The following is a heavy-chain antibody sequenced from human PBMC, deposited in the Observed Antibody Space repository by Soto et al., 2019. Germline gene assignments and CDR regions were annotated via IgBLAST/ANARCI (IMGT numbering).Heavy chain of an antibody. V-gene: IGHV3-30*01. J-gene: IGHJ4*02. D-gene: IGHD3-16*02. CDR2: ISFDSSNK. CDR3: ARDRLRLGELSLIGYFDY. CDR1: GFTFSSYT. Sequence: QVQLVESGGGVVQPGRSLRLSCTGSGFTFSSYTMHWVRQAPGKGLEWVALISFDSSNKYYADSVKGRFSISRDNSKNTLFLQMDSLRRDDTAVYYCARDRLRLGELSLIGYFDYWGQGPLVTVSS.